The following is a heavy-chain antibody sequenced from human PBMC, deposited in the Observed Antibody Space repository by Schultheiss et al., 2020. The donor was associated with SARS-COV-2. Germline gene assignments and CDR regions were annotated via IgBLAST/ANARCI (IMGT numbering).Heavy chain of an antibody. CDR3: AREPENYNYYGMDV. J-gene: IGHJ6*02. V-gene: IGHV3-23*01. CDR2: ISGSDGST. CDR1: GFTFSSYA. Sequence: GGSLRLSCAASGFTFSSYAMSWVRQAPGKGLEWVSAISGSDGSTYYADSVKGRFTISRDNSKNTLYLQMNSLRPEDTAVYYCAREPENYNYYGMDVWGQGTTVTVSS.